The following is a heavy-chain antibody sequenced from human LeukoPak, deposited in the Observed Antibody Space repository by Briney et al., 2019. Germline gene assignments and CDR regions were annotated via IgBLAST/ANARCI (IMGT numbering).Heavy chain of an antibody. CDR1: GGSISSSSYY. D-gene: IGHD3-10*01. CDR3: ARHDHYYGSGKGFDY. J-gene: IGHJ4*02. V-gene: IGHV4-39*01. Sequence: SETLSLTCTVSGGSISSSSYYWGWILQPPGKGLEWIGSIYYSGSTYYNPSLKSRVTISVDTSKNQFSLKLSSVTAADTAVYYCARHDHYYGSGKGFDYWGQGTLVTVSS. CDR2: IYYSGST.